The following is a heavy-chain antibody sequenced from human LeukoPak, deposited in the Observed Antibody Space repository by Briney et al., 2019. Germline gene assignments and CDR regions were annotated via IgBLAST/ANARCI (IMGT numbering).Heavy chain of an antibody. CDR1: GGSFSGYY. CDR3: ARMRVGWYSSGSTHSGYFDF. Sequence: PSETLSLTCAGYGGSFSGYYWSWIRQPPGKGLEWIGEINHSGSTNYNPSLKSRVTISVDTSKNQFSLKLSSVTAADTAVYYCARMRVGWYSSGSTHSGYFDFWGQGTLVTVSS. CDR2: INHSGST. V-gene: IGHV4-34*01. D-gene: IGHD6-19*01. J-gene: IGHJ4*02.